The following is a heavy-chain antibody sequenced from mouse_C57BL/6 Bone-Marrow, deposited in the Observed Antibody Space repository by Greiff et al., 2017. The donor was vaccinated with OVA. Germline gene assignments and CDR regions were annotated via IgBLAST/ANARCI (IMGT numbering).Heavy chain of an antibody. J-gene: IGHJ3*01. CDR2: IDPETGGT. CDR3: TREGAYYTNWGCAY. Sequence: QVQLQQSGAELVRPGASVTLSCKASGYTFTDYEMHWVKQTPVHGLEWIGAIDPETGGTAYNQKFKGKAILTADKSSSTDYMELRSLTSEDSAVYYCTREGAYYTNWGCAYWGQGTLVTVSA. V-gene: IGHV1-15*01. D-gene: IGHD4-1*02. CDR1: GYTFTDYE.